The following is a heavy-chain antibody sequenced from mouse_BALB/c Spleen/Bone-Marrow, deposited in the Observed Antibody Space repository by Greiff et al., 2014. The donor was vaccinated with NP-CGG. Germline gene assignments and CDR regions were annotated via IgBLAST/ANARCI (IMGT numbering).Heavy chain of an antibody. D-gene: IGHD2-14*01. J-gene: IGHJ3*01. Sequence: QVQLQQSGAELVKPGASVKMSCKASGYTFTSYWMHWVKQRPGQGLGWIGVIDPSDSYTSYNQNFKGKATLTVDTSSSTAFMQLSSLTSEDSAVYYCTRGDYRYPWFAYWGQGTLVTVSA. CDR3: TRGDYRYPWFAY. CDR2: IDPSDSYT. CDR1: GYTFTSYW. V-gene: IGHV1S127*01.